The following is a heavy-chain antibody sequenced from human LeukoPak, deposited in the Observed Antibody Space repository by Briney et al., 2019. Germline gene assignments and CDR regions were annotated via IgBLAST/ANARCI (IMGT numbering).Heavy chain of an antibody. CDR1: GFTFSSYA. Sequence: GGSLRLSCAASGFTFSSYAMNWVRQTPGKGLEWLAHISSSGNSIYYADSVRGRFTISRDNAKNSLYLQMNSLRAEDTAVYYCARDFKTLYYFDYWGQGTLVTVSS. V-gene: IGHV3-48*04. CDR2: ISSSGNSI. CDR3: ARDFKTLYYFDY. J-gene: IGHJ4*02.